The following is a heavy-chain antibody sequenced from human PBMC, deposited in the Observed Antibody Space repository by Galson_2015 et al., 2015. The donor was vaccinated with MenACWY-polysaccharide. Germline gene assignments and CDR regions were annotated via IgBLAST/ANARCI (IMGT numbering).Heavy chain of an antibody. V-gene: IGHV3-74*01. CDR1: GFTFSSYW. Sequence: SLRLSCAASGFTFSSYWMHWVRQAPGKGLVWVSRINSDGKSTSYADSVKGRFTISRDNAKNTLHLQMDSLRGVDTAVYYCARVRGQWLVGGPFDNWGQGALVTVSS. D-gene: IGHD6-19*01. CDR2: INSDGKST. J-gene: IGHJ4*02. CDR3: ARVRGQWLVGGPFDN.